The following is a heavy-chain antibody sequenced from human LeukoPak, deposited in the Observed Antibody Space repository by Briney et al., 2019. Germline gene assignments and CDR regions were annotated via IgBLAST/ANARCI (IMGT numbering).Heavy chain of an antibody. V-gene: IGHV3-7*03. CDR1: GFTFSSYW. D-gene: IGHD3-10*01. Sequence: GGSLRLSCAASGFTFSSYWMTWVRQAPGQGLEWVANIRQDGSDKYYVDSVKGRFTISRDNAKNSLYLQMNSLRAEDTALYYCARDEYVYGWFDPWGQGTLVTVSS. CDR2: IRQDGSDK. J-gene: IGHJ5*02. CDR3: ARDEYVYGWFDP.